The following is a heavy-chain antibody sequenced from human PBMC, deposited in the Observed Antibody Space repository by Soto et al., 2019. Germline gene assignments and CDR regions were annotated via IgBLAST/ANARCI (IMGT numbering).Heavy chain of an antibody. CDR2: ISSSSSTI. CDR1: GFTFSSYS. V-gene: IGHV3-48*02. J-gene: IGHJ6*02. D-gene: IGHD6-19*01. Sequence: PGGSLRLSCAASGFTFSSYSMNWVRQDTGKGLEWVSYISSSSSTIYYADSVKGRFTISRDNAKNSLYLQMNSLRDEDTAVYYCARASGWAFRGYYYGMDVWGQGTTVTVSS. CDR3: ARASGWAFRGYYYGMDV.